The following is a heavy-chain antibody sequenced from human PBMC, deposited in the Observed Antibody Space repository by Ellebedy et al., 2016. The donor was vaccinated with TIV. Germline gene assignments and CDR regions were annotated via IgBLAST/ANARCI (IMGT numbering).Heavy chain of an antibody. D-gene: IGHD3-10*01. J-gene: IGHJ4*02. Sequence: SETLSLTXAVYGESFSGHYWSWVRQSSGKGLEWIGEMNHRGSANYNPSLKSRAILSVDTSKNQFSLKLTSMTAADTAAYYCARRSSGGIDYWGQGTVVTVSS. V-gene: IGHV4-34*01. CDR3: ARRSSGGIDY. CDR1: GESFSGHY. CDR2: MNHRGSA.